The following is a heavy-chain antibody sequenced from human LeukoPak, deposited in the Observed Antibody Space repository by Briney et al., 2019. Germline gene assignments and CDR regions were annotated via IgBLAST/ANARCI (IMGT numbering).Heavy chain of an antibody. CDR3: ARGLGDCSSTSCYFNWFDP. Sequence: PGESLRLSCAASGFTFSDYYMTWIRQAPGKGLEGIGEINHSGSTNYNPSLKSRVTISVDPSKNQFSLTLGSVTAADTAVYYCARGLGDCSSTSCYFNWFDPWGEGTLVSVSS. CDR1: GFTFSDYY. V-gene: IGHV4-34*01. J-gene: IGHJ5*02. CDR2: INHSGST. D-gene: IGHD2-2*01.